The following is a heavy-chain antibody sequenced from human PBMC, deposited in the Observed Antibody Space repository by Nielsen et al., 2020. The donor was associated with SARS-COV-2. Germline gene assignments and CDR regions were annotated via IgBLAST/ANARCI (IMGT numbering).Heavy chain of an antibody. Sequence: LSLTCAASGFSFSDYAIHWVRQAPGKGLEWVAVISYDGSEKYYGDSVKGRLTISRDNSKSTLYLQMNGLRAEDTAIYYCASAHSYGSDTFDIWGQGTVVTVSS. CDR1: GFSFSDYA. V-gene: IGHV3-30*04. D-gene: IGHD5-18*01. CDR2: ISYDGSEK. J-gene: IGHJ3*02. CDR3: ASAHSYGSDTFDI.